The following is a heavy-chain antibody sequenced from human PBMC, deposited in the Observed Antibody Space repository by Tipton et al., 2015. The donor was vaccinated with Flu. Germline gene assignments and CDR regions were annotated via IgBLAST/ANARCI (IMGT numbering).Heavy chain of an antibody. CDR1: GGSISSYY. Sequence: TLSLTCTVSGGSISSYYWSWIRQPPGKGLEWIGYIYYSGSTNHNPSLKSRVTISVDTSKNQFSLKLSSVTAADTAVYYCARAATDGYGHAVDYWGQGTLVTVSS. CDR2: IYYSGST. J-gene: IGHJ4*02. D-gene: IGHD5-18*01. V-gene: IGHV4-59*01. CDR3: ARAATDGYGHAVDY.